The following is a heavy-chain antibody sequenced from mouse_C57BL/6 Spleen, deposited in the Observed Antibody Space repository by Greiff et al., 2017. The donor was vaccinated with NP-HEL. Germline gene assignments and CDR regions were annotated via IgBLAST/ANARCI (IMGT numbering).Heavy chain of an antibody. CDR3: ARTSYGFYYFDY. Sequence: QVQLKQPGAELVRPGSSVKLSCKASGYTFTSYWMDWVKQRPGQGLEWIGNIYPSDSETHYNQKFKDKATLTVDKSSSTAYMQLSSLTSEDSAVYYCARTSYGFYYFDYWGQGTTLTVSS. J-gene: IGHJ2*01. CDR1: GYTFTSYW. CDR2: IYPSDSET. D-gene: IGHD1-2*01. V-gene: IGHV1-61*01.